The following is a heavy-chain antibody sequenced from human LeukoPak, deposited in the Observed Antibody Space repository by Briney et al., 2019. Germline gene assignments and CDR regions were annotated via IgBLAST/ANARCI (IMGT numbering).Heavy chain of an antibody. CDR1: GFTFSSHW. Sequence: PGGSLRLSCAASGFTFSSHWMHWVRQAPGKGLVWVSRIDSDGRITTYADSVKGRFTISRDNAKNTLYLQMNTLRDEDTAVYYCARDYNWSPPDYWGQGTLVTVSS. J-gene: IGHJ4*02. D-gene: IGHD1-1*01. CDR3: ARDYNWSPPDY. V-gene: IGHV3-74*01. CDR2: IDSDGRIT.